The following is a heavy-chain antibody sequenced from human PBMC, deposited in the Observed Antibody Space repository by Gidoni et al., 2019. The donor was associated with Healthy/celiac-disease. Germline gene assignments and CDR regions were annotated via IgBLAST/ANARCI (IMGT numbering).Heavy chain of an antibody. J-gene: IGHJ4*02. Sequence: QVQLVQSGAEVKKPGASVKVSCKASGYTFTSYYMHWVRQAPGQGLEWMGIINPSGGSTSYAQKFQGRVTMTRDTSTSTVYMELSSLRSEDTAVYYCARDRVEQQLVDVGVGDYWGQGTLVTVSS. CDR3: ARDRVEQQLVDVGVGDY. CDR2: INPSGGST. D-gene: IGHD6-13*01. V-gene: IGHV1-46*01. CDR1: GYTFTSYY.